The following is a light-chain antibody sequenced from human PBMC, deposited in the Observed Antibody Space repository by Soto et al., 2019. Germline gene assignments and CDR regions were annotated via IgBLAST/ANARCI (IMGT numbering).Light chain of an antibody. CDR1: QRISSW. Sequence: DIPMTQSPSTLSASVGDRVTITCRASQRISSWLAWYQQKPGKAPKLLIYKASSLESGVPSRFSGSGSGTEFTLTISSLQPDDFATYYCQQYNSYLWTFGQGTKVEI. CDR2: KAS. V-gene: IGKV1-5*03. J-gene: IGKJ1*01. CDR3: QQYNSYLWT.